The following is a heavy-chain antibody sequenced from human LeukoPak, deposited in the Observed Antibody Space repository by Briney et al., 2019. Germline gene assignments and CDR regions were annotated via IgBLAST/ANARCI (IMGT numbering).Heavy chain of an antibody. Sequence: PSETLSLTCTVSGGSISSYYWSWIRQPAGKGLEWIGRIYTSGSTNYNPSLKSRVTISVDTSKNQFSLKLSSVTAADTAVYYCAGDPATVVTGGAFDIWGQGTMVTVSS. V-gene: IGHV4-4*07. J-gene: IGHJ3*02. CDR3: AGDPATVVTGGAFDI. CDR1: GGSISSYY. CDR2: IYTSGST. D-gene: IGHD4-23*01.